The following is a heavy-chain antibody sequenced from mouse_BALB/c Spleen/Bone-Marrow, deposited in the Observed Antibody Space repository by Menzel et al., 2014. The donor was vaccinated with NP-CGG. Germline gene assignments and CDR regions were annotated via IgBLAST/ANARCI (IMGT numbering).Heavy chain of an antibody. CDR2: ISSGSSTI. V-gene: IGHV5-17*02. CDR3: ARYYGNYSGYFDV. Sequence: VQLKESGGGLVQPGGSRKLSCAASGFTFSSFGMHWVRQAPEKGLEWVAYISSGSSTIYYADTVKGRFTISRDNPKNTLFLQMTSLRSEDTAMYYCARYYGNYSGYFDVWGAGTTVTVPS. CDR1: GFTFSSFG. D-gene: IGHD2-1*01. J-gene: IGHJ1*01.